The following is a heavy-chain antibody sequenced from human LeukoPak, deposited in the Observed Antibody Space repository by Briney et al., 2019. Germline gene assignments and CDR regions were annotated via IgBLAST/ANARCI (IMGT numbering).Heavy chain of an antibody. V-gene: IGHV3-30-3*01. Sequence: GGSLRLSCAASGFTFSSYAMHWVRQAPGKGLEWVAVISYDGSNKYYADSVKGRFTISRDNSKNTLYLQMNSLRAEDTAVYYCAREEGYGDPTCYYFDYWGQGTLVTVSS. CDR1: GFTFSSYA. D-gene: IGHD4-17*01. CDR3: AREEGYGDPTCYYFDY. CDR2: ISYDGSNK. J-gene: IGHJ4*02.